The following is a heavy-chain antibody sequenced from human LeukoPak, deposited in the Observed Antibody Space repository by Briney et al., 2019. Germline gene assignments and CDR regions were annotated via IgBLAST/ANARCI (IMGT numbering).Heavy chain of an antibody. CDR2: IKQDGSEK. CDR3: AREEDTMVQPSDY. V-gene: IGHV3-7*01. Sequence: PGGSLRLSCAASGFTFSSYWMSWVRQAPGKGREWGANIKQDGSEKYYVDSVKGRFTISRDNPKNSLYLQMNSLRAEDTAVYYCAREEDTMVQPSDYWGQGTLVTVSS. CDR1: GFTFSSYW. J-gene: IGHJ4*02. D-gene: IGHD3-10*01.